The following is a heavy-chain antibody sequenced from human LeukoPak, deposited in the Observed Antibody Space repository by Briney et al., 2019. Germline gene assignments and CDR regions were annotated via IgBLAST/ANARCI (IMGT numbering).Heavy chain of an antibody. D-gene: IGHD4-23*01. CDR2: TDGTGGDS. CDR1: GFTFSNYW. V-gene: IGHV3-23*01. J-gene: IGHJ4*02. CDR3: AKDRGRWTHYGGNPLFDY. Sequence: GGSLRLSCEGSGFTFSNYWMGWVRQAPGKRLEWVASTDGTGGDSYYADAVKGRFTISRDDSRDTLYLQMNSLKAEDTAVYYCAKDRGRWTHYGGNPLFDYWGQGTLVTVSS.